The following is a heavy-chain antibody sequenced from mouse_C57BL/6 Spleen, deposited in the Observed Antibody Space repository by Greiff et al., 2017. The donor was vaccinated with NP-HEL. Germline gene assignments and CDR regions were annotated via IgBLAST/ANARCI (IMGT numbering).Heavy chain of an antibody. Sequence: QVQLQQPGAELVKPGASVKMSCKASGYTFTSYWITWVKQRPGQGLEWIGDIHPGSGSPNYNEKFKSKATLTVDTSSSTAYMQLSSLKSEDSAVYYCARYDTTVDYYAMDYWGQGTSVTVSS. D-gene: IGHD1-1*01. CDR1: GYTFTSYW. CDR3: ARYDTTVDYYAMDY. V-gene: IGHV1-55*01. J-gene: IGHJ4*01. CDR2: IHPGSGSP.